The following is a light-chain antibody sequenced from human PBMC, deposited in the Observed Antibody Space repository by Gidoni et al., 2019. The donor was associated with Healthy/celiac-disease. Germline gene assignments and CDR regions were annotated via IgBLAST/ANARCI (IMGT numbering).Light chain of an antibody. J-gene: IGLJ2*01. CDR2: VGTGGIVG. CDR3: GADHGSGSNFLVV. Sequence: QPLLTQPPSASASLGASVTLTCTLSSGYSNYKVDWYQQSPGKGPRFVIRVGTGGIVGSKGDGIPDRFSVLGSGLNRYLTIKNIQEEDESDYHCGADHGSGSNFLVVFGGGTKLTVL. V-gene: IGLV9-49*01. CDR1: SGYSNYK.